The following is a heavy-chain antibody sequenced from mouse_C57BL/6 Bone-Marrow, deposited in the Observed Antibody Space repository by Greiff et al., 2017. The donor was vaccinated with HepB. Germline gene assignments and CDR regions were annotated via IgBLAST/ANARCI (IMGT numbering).Heavy chain of an antibody. V-gene: IGHV1-64*01. Sequence: QVQLKQPGAELVKPGASVKLSCKASGYTFTSYWMHWVKQRPGQGLEWIGMIHPNSGSTNYNEKFKSKATLTVDKSSSTAYMQLSSLTSEDSAVYYCARPYSNPWFAYWGQGTLVTVSA. J-gene: IGHJ3*01. CDR1: GYTFTSYW. CDR2: IHPNSGST. CDR3: ARPYSNPWFAY. D-gene: IGHD2-5*01.